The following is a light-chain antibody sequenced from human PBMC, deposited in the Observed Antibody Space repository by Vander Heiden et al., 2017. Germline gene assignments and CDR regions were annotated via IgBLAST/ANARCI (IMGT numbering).Light chain of an antibody. Sequence: QSVLTQPPSASGTPGQRVTISCSGSSSNIGSNTANWYLHRPGTAPKLLIYNNNQRPSGVPDRFSGSKSGTSASLAISGLQSEDEANYYCAAWDDSLDGLWVFGGGTKLTVL. V-gene: IGLV1-44*01. J-gene: IGLJ3*02. CDR2: NNN. CDR3: AAWDDSLDGLWV. CDR1: SSNIGSNT.